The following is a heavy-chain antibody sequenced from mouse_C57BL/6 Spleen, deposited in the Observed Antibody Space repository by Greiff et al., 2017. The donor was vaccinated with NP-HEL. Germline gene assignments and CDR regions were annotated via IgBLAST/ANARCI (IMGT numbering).Heavy chain of an antibody. Sequence: EVQLQESGPGLVKPSQSLSLTCSVPGYSITSGYYWNWIRQFPGNKLEWMGYISYDGSNNYNPSLKNRISITRDTSKNQFFLKLNSVTTEDTATYYCARERDGNYYAMDYWGQGTSVTVSS. V-gene: IGHV3-6*01. CDR2: ISYDGSN. CDR3: ARERDGNYYAMDY. CDR1: GYSITSGYY. D-gene: IGHD2-1*01. J-gene: IGHJ4*01.